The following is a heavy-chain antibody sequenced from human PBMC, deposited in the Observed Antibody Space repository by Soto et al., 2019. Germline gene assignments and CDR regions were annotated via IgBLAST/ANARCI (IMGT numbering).Heavy chain of an antibody. D-gene: IGHD3-16*01. J-gene: IGHJ5*02. V-gene: IGHV4-34*01. CDR1: GGSFSGYD. CDR2: INHSGST. Sequence: SETLSLTCAVYGGSFSGYDWSWIRQPPGKGLEWIGVINHSGSTNYNPSLKSRVTISVDTSKNQFSLMLRAVSAADTAVYYCARASLDRLGFWFDPWGQGTLVTVS. CDR3: ARASLDRLGFWFDP.